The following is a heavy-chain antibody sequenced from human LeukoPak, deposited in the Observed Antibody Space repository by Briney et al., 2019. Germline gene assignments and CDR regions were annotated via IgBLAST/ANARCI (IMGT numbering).Heavy chain of an antibody. J-gene: IGHJ4*02. CDR2: IKQDGSEK. CDR1: GFTVSSNY. V-gene: IGHV3-7*03. Sequence: GGSLRLSCAASGFTVSSNYMSWVRQAPGKGLEWVANIKQDGSEKDYVTSVRGRFTISRDNAKNSLYLQMNNLRAEDTAVYYCAREEVKSFDYWGQGTLVTVSS. CDR3: AREEVKSFDY.